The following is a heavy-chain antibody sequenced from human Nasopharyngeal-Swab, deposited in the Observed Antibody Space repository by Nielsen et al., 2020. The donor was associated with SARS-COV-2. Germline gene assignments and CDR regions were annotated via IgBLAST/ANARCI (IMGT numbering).Heavy chain of an antibody. J-gene: IGHJ5*02. V-gene: IGHV4-39*01. CDR3: VRTHNWIDP. CDR2: VYYGLAI. Sequence: WIRQPPGKGLEWIGSVYYGLAIQYSPSLKSRATISIDTSKNQLSLEVTSVTVADTAVYYCVRTHNWIDPWGQGTLVTVSS.